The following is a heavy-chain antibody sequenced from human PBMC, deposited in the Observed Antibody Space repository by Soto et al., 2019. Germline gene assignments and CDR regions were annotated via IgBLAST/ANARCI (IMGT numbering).Heavy chain of an antibody. CDR1: GGSINNYY. CDR2: VYYSGAH. D-gene: IGHD5-12*01. CDR3: ARVQMATLYFDY. J-gene: IGHJ4*02. Sequence: SETLSLTCTVSGGSINNYYWSWVRQPPGKGLEWIGYVYYSGAHNYNPSLESRLTISIDTSKNQFSLKLNSVTAADTAVYYCARVQMATLYFDYWGQGALVTVSS. V-gene: IGHV4-59*01.